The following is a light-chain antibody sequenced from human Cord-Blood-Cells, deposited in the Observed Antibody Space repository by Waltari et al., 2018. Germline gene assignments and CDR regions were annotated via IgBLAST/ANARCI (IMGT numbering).Light chain of an antibody. Sequence: EIVMTQSPATLSVSPGERATLSCRASQCVSSNLAWYQQKPGQAPRLLIYGASTRATGIPARFSDSASGTEFTLTISSLQSEDFAVYHCQQYNNCPLTFGGGTKVEIK. CDR2: GAS. CDR1: QCVSSN. J-gene: IGKJ4*01. CDR3: QQYNNCPLT. V-gene: IGKV3-15*01.